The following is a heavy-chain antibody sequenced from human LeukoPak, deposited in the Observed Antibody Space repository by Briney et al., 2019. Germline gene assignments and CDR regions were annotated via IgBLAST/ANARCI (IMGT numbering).Heavy chain of an antibody. CDR3: ARESGRYCSGGNCNLSPDY. Sequence: SETLSPTCTVSGGSISSSSYYWGWIRQPPGKGLEWIGYIYYSGSTNYNPSLKSRVTISVDTSKNQFSLKLSSVTAADTAVYYCARESGRYCSGGNCNLSPDYWGQGTLVPVPS. CDR1: GGSISSSSYY. CDR2: IYYSGST. D-gene: IGHD2-15*01. J-gene: IGHJ4*02. V-gene: IGHV4-61*01.